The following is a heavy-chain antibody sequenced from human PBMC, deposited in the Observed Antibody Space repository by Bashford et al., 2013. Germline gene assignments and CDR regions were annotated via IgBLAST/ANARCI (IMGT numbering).Heavy chain of an antibody. CDR2: INPSGGST. CDR1: GYTFTTYY. D-gene: IGHD3-10*01. J-gene: IGHJ4*03. V-gene: IGHV1-46*04. Sequence: VASVKVSCKPSGYTFTTYYMHWVRQAPGQGLEWMGIINPSGGSTSYAQKLQGRVTMTRDTSTSTVYMELSSLRSEDTAVYYCARDFGDFEVDYVGPGTLVTVSS. CDR3: ARDFGDFEVDY.